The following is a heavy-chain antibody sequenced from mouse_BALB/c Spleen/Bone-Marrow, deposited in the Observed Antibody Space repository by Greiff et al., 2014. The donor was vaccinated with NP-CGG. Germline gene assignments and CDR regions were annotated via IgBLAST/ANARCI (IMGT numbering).Heavy chain of an antibody. J-gene: IGHJ3*01. D-gene: IGHD1-1*01. CDR2: IDPANGNT. Sequence: VQLQQAGAELLKPGASVKLSCTASGFHIKDTYMHWGKQRPEQGLEGIGRIDPANGNTKYDPKFQGKATITADTSSNTAYLQLSSLTSEDTAVYYCANYYYGSSLFAYWGQGTLVTVSA. CDR3: ANYYYGSSLFAY. CDR1: GFHIKDTY. V-gene: IGHV14-3*02.